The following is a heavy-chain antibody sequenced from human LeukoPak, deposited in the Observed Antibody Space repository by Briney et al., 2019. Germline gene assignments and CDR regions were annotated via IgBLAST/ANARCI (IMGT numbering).Heavy chain of an antibody. J-gene: IGHJ4*02. CDR1: GYTFINYG. Sequence: VSVKVSCKASGYTFINYGISWVRQAPGRGLEWMGWISVYNGHINTNYAQKLQGRVTMTTDTSTSKAYMELRGLRSDDTAVYYCARGSVVVPTAIDYWGQGTLVTVSS. V-gene: IGHV1-18*01. D-gene: IGHD2-2*01. CDR2: ISVYNGHINT. CDR3: ARGSVVVPTAIDY.